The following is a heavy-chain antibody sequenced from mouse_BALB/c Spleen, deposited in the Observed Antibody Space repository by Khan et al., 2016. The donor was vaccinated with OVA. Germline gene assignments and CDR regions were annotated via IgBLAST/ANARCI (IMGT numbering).Heavy chain of an antibody. CDR2: INTSTGYT. CDR3: ANRGISSACVTY. D-gene: IGHD2-12*01. J-gene: IGHJ3*01. CDR1: GYTFTSYW. Sequence: VQLQQSGAELAQPGASVKMSCKASGYTFTSYWMHWVKQRPGQGLEWIGYINTSTGYTEYNQRFKDKATLTADKPSSTAYMQLSSLTSNESAVYYCANRGISSACVTYWGQGTLVTVAA. V-gene: IGHV1-7*01.